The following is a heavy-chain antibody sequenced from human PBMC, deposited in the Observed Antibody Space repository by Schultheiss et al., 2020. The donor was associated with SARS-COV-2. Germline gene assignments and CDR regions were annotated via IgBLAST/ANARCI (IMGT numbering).Heavy chain of an antibody. CDR2: ISYDGSNK. D-gene: IGHD4-17*01. J-gene: IGHJ2*01. CDR3: ARDGMAVTKIWYFDL. Sequence: GGSLRLSCAASGFTFSSYGMHWVRQAPGKGLEWVAVISYDGSNKYYADSVKGRFTISRDNSKNTLYLQMNSLRAEDTAVYYCARDGMAVTKIWYFDLWGRGTLVTGSS. V-gene: IGHV3-30*03. CDR1: GFTFSSYG.